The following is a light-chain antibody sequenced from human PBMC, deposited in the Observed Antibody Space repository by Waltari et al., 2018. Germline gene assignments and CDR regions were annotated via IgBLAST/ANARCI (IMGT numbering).Light chain of an antibody. CDR1: QSVSSN. J-gene: IGKJ1*01. CDR2: GAS. V-gene: IGKV3-15*01. Sequence: EIVVRQSPATLSVSPGERVTLPFRASQSVSSNLAWYQQKPGQAPRLLIYGASPRATGIPARFSGSGSGTEFTLTISSLQFEDFAVYYCQQYNNWPPTWTFGQGTKVEIK. CDR3: QQYNNWPPTWT.